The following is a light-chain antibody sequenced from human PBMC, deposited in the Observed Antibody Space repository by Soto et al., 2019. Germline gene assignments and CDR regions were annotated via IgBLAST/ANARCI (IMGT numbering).Light chain of an antibody. J-gene: IGLJ3*02. CDR3: SSYTSSSTLRV. Sequence: SALTQPASVSGSPGQSITISCTGTSSDVGGYNYVSWYQQHPGKAPKLMIYGVSNRPSGISNRFSGSKSGNTASLTISGLQAEDEADYYCSSYTSSSTLRVFGGGTKVTVL. CDR2: GVS. V-gene: IGLV2-14*01. CDR1: SSDVGGYNY.